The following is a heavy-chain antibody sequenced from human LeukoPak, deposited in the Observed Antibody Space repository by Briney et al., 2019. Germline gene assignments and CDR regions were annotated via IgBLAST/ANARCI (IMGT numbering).Heavy chain of an antibody. V-gene: IGHV3-43*01. CDR2: ISWDGGTT. CDR1: GFDFDDYM. CDR3: ARGGYGWVLDF. D-gene: IGHD5-18*01. Sequence: PPGGSLRLSCAASGFDFDDYMMHWVRQVPGKGLEWVSLISWDGGTTNYADSVKGRFIISRDNRKNALYFLMNDLTAEDTAFYYCARGGYGWVLDFLGQGNPGTVSS. J-gene: IGHJ4*01.